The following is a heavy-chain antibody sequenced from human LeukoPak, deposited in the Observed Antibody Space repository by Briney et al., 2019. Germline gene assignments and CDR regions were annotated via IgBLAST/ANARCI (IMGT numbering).Heavy chain of an antibody. CDR1: NFIFRNYA. Sequence: PGGSLRLSCVASNFIFRNYAMHWVRQAPGKGLEWVASISYVESNTNYANSAKGRFTISRDNSNNILHLQMNSVGSEDAATYYCARDSGSYGDLDYWGQGTLVIVS. V-gene: IGHV3-30*04. J-gene: IGHJ4*02. CDR3: ARDSGSYGDLDY. D-gene: IGHD1-26*01. CDR2: ISYVESNT.